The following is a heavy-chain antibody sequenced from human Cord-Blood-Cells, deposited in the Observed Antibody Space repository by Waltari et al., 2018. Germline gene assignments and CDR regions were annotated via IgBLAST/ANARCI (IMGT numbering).Heavy chain of an antibody. D-gene: IGHD3-10*01. CDR3: ARLNRGSGSYYGGYYFDY. V-gene: IGHV4-39*01. Sequence: QLQLQESGPGLVKPSETPSLTCTVSGGSISSSSYSWGWFRQPPGKGLVWIGSIYYSGSTYYNPSLKSRVTISVDTSKNQFSLKLSSVTAADTAVYYCARLNRGSGSYYGGYYFDYWGQGTLVTVSS. CDR1: GGSISSSSYS. CDR2: IYYSGST. J-gene: IGHJ4*02.